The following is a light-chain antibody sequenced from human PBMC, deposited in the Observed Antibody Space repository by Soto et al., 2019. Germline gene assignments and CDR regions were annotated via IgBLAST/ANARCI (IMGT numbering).Light chain of an antibody. CDR3: QQSYTTSWT. V-gene: IGKV1-39*01. Sequence: DIQMTQSPSSLYASVGDRVTITCRASRSVTSFLNWYQQKPGKAPKLLIYDASSLQSGVPARFSGSGSGTDFTLTISSLQPEDFATYYCQQSYTTSWTFGQGTRVEVK. CDR2: DAS. J-gene: IGKJ1*01. CDR1: RSVTSF.